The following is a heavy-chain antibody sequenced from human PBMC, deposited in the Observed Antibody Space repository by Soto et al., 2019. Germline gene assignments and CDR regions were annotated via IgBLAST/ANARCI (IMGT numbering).Heavy chain of an antibody. D-gene: IGHD6-13*01. V-gene: IGHV3-33*01. CDR3: ARGGYSSSNYYYYGMDV. CDR2: IWYDGSNK. CDR1: GFTFSSYG. J-gene: IGHJ6*02. Sequence: QVQLVESGGGVVQPGRSLRLSCAASGFTFSSYGMHWVRQAPGKGLEWVAVIWYDGSNKYYADSVKGRFTISRDNSKNTLYPQMNSLRAEDTAVYYCARGGYSSSNYYYYGMDVWGQGTTVTVSS.